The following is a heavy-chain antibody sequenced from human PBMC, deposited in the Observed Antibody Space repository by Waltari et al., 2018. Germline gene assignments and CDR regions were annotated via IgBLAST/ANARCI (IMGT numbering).Heavy chain of an antibody. V-gene: IGHV1-18*01. CDR2: ISCYNGDT. J-gene: IGHJ5*01. Sequence: QVQLVQSGAEVKKPGASLKVSCKTSGYTFTSYGFSWVRQAPGQGLEWMGWISCYNGDTNDAQSLQGRVTMTTDVSTSTAYLERRSLRSDDTAVYFCARDRGRSNMVRGGWFDSWGQGTLVTVSS. CDR3: ARDRGRSNMVRGGWFDS. CDR1: GYTFTSYG. D-gene: IGHD3-10*01.